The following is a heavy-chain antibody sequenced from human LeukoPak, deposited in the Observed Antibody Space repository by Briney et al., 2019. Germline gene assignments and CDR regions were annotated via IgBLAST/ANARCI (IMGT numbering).Heavy chain of an antibody. Sequence: PGGSLRLSCAASGFTFSSYSMNWVRQAPGKGLEWVSSISSSSSYIYYADSVKGRFTISRDNAKNSLYLQMNSLRAEDTAVYYCARGRLGYYDSSGYYGSYYWGQGTLVTVSS. D-gene: IGHD3-22*01. J-gene: IGHJ4*02. CDR1: GFTFSSYS. V-gene: IGHV3-21*01. CDR2: ISSSSSYI. CDR3: ARGRLGYYDSSGYYGSYY.